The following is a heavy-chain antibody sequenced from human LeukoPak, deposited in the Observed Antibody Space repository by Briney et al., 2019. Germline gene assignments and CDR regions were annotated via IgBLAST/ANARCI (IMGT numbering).Heavy chain of an antibody. CDR3: ARPVKQDWFDP. CDR2: IFYSGST. D-gene: IGHD4-23*01. CDR1: SGSISTSNYY. J-gene: IGHJ5*02. V-gene: IGHV4-39*07. Sequence: PSETLSLTCTVSSGSISTSNYYWGWVRQPPGKALEWIGNIFYSGSTYYSPSLKSRVTISLDTSRNQFSLKLSSVTAADTAVYYCARPVKQDWFDPWGQGTLVTVSS.